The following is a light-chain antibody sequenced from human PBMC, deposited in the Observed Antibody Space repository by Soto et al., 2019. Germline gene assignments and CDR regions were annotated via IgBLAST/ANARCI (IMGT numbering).Light chain of an antibody. CDR1: QSVRTN. Sequence: EIVMTHSPATLSVSPGERATLSCRASQSVRTNLAWYQQKPGQAPRLIIYGASTRATGIPARFSGSGSGTEFTLTINSLQSEDFAVYYCQQFNKWPRTFGQGTNLEIK. J-gene: IGKJ2*01. CDR3: QQFNKWPRT. CDR2: GAS. V-gene: IGKV3-15*01.